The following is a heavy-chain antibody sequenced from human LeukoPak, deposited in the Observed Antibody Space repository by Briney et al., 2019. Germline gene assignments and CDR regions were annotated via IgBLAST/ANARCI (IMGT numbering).Heavy chain of an antibody. CDR3: ARGTVTTNYYYYYMDV. CDR2: MNPNSGNT. J-gene: IGHJ6*03. CDR1: GYTFTSYG. V-gene: IGHV1-8*02. Sequence: ASVKVSCKASGYTFTSYGISWVRQAPGQGLEWMGWMNPNSGNTGYAQKFQGRVTMTRNTSISTACMELSSLRSEDTAVYYCARGTVTTNYYYYYMDVWGKGTTVTVSS. D-gene: IGHD4-11*01.